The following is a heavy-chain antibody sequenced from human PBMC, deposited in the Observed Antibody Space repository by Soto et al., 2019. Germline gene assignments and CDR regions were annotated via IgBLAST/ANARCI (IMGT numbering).Heavy chain of an antibody. CDR1: GYRFTNYW. J-gene: IGHJ4*02. D-gene: IGHD2-2*01. CDR2: IYPGDSDT. CDR3: ARDYCSCTTFYQFDY. Sequence: EVQLVQSGAEVKKPGESLKISCKGSGYRFTNYWIGWVRQMPGKGLEWMGIIYPGDSDTRYSPSFQGQVTISADKSIITAYLQWSSLKPSDTAMYYCARDYCSCTTFYQFDYWGQGTQVTLSS. V-gene: IGHV5-51*01.